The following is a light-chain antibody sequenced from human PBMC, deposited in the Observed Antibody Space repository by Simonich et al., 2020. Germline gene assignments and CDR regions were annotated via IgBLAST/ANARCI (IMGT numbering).Light chain of an antibody. J-gene: IGLJ3*02. CDR3: AAWDDSLSGPWV. V-gene: IGLV1-47*01. Sequence: QSVLTQPPSASGTPGQRVTISCSGSSSNIGSNYVYWYQQLPGTAPKLLIYRNNQRPPGVPDRFSGSTAGTSASLAISGLRSEDEADYYCAAWDDSLSGPWVFGGGTKLTVL. CDR1: SSNIGSNY. CDR2: RNN.